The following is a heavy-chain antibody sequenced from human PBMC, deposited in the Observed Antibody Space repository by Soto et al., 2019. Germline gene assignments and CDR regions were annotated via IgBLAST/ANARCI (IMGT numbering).Heavy chain of an antibody. Sequence: GSLRLSCAASGFTFSSYAMSWVRQAPGKGLEWVSAISGSGGSTYYADSVKGRFTISRDNSKNTLYLQMNSLRAEDTAVYYCAKPTTYYYDSSGYYYPGEFDYWGQGTLVTVSS. D-gene: IGHD3-22*01. CDR3: AKPTTYYYDSSGYYYPGEFDY. J-gene: IGHJ4*02. CDR1: GFTFSSYA. CDR2: ISGSGGST. V-gene: IGHV3-23*01.